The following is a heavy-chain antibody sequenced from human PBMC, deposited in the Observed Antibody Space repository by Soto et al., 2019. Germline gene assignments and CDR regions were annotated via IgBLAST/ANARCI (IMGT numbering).Heavy chain of an antibody. J-gene: IGHJ4*02. Sequence: GESLKISCAASGFTFSSYAMSWVRQAPGKGLEWVSAISGSGGSTYYADSVKGRFTISRDNSKNMLYLQMNSLRAEDTAVYYCAKGAIAYFDYWGQGTLVTVSS. V-gene: IGHV3-23*01. CDR2: ISGSGGST. CDR1: GFTFSSYA. CDR3: AKGAIAYFDY. D-gene: IGHD6-13*01.